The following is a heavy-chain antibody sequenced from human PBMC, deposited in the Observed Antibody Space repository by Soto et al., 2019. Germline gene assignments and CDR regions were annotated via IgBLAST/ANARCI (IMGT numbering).Heavy chain of an antibody. CDR3: ARNGIVVVPAAIPDYYYYGMDV. Sequence: QVQLVQSGAEVKKPGSSVKVSCKASGGTVSSYAISWVRQAPGQGLEWMGGIIPIFGTANYAQKFQGRVTITADESTSTAYMELSSLRSEDTAVYYCARNGIVVVPAAIPDYYYYGMDVWGQGTTVTVSS. V-gene: IGHV1-69*01. CDR2: IIPIFGTA. D-gene: IGHD2-2*01. J-gene: IGHJ6*02. CDR1: GGTVSSYA.